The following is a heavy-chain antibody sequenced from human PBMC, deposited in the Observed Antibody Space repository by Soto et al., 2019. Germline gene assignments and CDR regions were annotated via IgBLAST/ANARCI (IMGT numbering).Heavy chain of an antibody. CDR3: AKKVTDIHPFDS. D-gene: IGHD2-21*02. CDR1: GFTFSNYV. V-gene: IGHV3-23*01. Sequence: GGSLRLSCAASGFTFSNYVMNWVRQAPGKGLEWVSTLSNSGVNTYYADSVKGRFTISRDNSKNTLFLQMNSLRAEDTAVYYCAKKVTDIHPFDSWGQGTLVTVSS. CDR2: LSNSGVNT. J-gene: IGHJ4*02.